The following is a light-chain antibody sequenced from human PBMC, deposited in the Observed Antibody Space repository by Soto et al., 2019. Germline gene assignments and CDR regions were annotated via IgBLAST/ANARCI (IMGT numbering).Light chain of an antibody. CDR2: DAS. J-gene: IGKJ5*01. Sequence: EIVFTHSAATLSFSAGERATLSCRASQSVSSYLAWYQHKPGQAPRLLIYDASNRATGIPARFSGSGSGTDFTLTITSLETEDSAIYYCQQRSNWPPFGQGTRLEI. CDR1: QSVSSY. CDR3: QQRSNWPP. V-gene: IGKV3-11*01.